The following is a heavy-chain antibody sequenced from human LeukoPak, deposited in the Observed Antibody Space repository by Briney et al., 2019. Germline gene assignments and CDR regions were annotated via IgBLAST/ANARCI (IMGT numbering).Heavy chain of an antibody. J-gene: IGHJ4*02. D-gene: IGHD3-10*01. CDR2: INDSGST. CDR3: ARAVHYSGTSDQYTGGWYYFDF. Sequence: SETLSLTCNVFGDSMNNYYWSWIRQPPGKGLEWIGNINDSGSTNSNPSLKSRATISVDMSRKHFFLDLSSVTAADTAVYYCARAVHYSGTSDQYTGGWYYFDFWGQGTLVTVSS. CDR1: GDSMNNYY. V-gene: IGHV4-59*01.